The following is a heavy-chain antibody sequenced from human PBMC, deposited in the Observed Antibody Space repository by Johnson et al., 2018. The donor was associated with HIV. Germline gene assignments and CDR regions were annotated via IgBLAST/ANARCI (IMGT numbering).Heavy chain of an antibody. CDR2: IRSKAYGGTT. J-gene: IGHJ3*02. Sequence: VQLVESGGGLVQPGGSLRLSCTASGFTFGDYAMSWVRQAPGKGLEWVGFIRSKAYGGTTEYAASVKGRFTISRDDSKNTLYLQMGSLRAEDMAVYYCARASGEWDAFDIWGQGTVVTVSS. D-gene: IGHD3-10*01. V-gene: IGHV3-49*04. CDR3: ARASGEWDAFDI. CDR1: GFTFGDYA.